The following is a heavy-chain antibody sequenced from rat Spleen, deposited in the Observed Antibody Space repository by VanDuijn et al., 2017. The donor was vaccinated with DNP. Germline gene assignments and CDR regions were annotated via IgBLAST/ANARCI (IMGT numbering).Heavy chain of an antibody. Sequence: EVQLVESGGGLVQPGRSLRLSCAASGFTFSDYYMAWVRQAPTKGLEWVAYITYDGGSTYYRDSVKGRFTVSRDNAKSTLYLQMDSLRSEDTDNYYCAGLYWMDAWGQGTSVTVSS. V-gene: IGHV5-20*01. D-gene: IGHD1-1*01. CDR1: GFTFSDYY. J-gene: IGHJ4*01. CDR3: AGLYWMDA. CDR2: ITYDGGST.